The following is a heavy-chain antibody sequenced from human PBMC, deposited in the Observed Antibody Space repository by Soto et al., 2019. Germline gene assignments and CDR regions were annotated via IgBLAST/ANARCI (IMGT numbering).Heavy chain of an antibody. CDR3: ARGYDSSGYPRYYFDS. D-gene: IGHD3-22*01. V-gene: IGHV3-33*01. CDR1: GFTFSSYG. Sequence: QVQLVESGGGVVQPGRSLRLSCAASGFTFSSYGMHWVRQSPGKGLEWVAVIWYDGSNKYYADSVKGRFTISRDNSKNTLSLQMNSLRGENTAVYYCARGYDSSGYPRYYFDSWGQGTLVTVSS. CDR2: IWYDGSNK. J-gene: IGHJ4*02.